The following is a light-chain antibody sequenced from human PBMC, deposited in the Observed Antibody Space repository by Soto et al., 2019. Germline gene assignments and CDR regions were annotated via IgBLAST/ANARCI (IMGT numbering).Light chain of an antibody. Sequence: QSALTQPASVSGSPGQSLTISCIGTSSDVGGYNYVSWYQHHPGNAPKLIIYEVSNRPSGVSNRFSGSKSANTASLTISGLQADDEADHYCSSYTSSSTYVFGIGTKVTVL. CDR1: SSDVGGYNY. CDR3: SSYTSSSTYV. V-gene: IGLV2-14*01. CDR2: EVS. J-gene: IGLJ1*01.